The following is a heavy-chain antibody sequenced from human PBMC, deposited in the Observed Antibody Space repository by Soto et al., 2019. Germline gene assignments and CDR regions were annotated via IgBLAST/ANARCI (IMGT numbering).Heavy chain of an antibody. V-gene: IGHV4-34*01. D-gene: IGHD6-13*01. CDR2: INHSGST. J-gene: IGHJ4*02. Sequence: PSETLSLTCAVYGGSFSGYYWSWIRQPPGKGLELIGEINHSGSTNYNPSLKSRVTISVDTSKNQFSLKLSSVTAADTAVYYCARDLIPKAAAAPFDYWGQGTLVTVSS. CDR1: GGSFSGYY. CDR3: ARDLIPKAAAAPFDY.